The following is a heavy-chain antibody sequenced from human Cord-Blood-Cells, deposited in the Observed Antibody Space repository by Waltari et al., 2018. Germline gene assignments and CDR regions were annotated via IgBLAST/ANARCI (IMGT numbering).Heavy chain of an antibody. CDR1: GLTFSSYW. J-gene: IGHJ3*02. Sequence: CAASGLTFSSYWMSWVRQAPGKGLEWVANIKQDGSEKYYVDSVKGRFTISRDNAKNSLYLQMNSLRAEDTAVYYCARIAAAGFRAFDIWGQGTMVTVSS. D-gene: IGHD6-13*01. CDR2: IKQDGSEK. CDR3: ARIAAAGFRAFDI. V-gene: IGHV3-7*01.